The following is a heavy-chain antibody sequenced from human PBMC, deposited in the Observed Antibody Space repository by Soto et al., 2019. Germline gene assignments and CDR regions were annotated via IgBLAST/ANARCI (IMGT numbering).Heavy chain of an antibody. CDR3: AREPRMGKRMTPVTNGMDV. CDR1: GFTFSSYG. V-gene: IGHV3-33*01. J-gene: IGHJ6*02. Sequence: QVQLVESGGGVVQPGRSLRLSCAASGFTFSSYGMHWVRQAPGKGLEWVAVIWYDGSNKYYADSVKGRFTISRDNSKNTKYLQKNSLRAEDTAVYYCAREPRMGKRMTPVTNGMDVWGQGTTVTVSS. CDR2: IWYDGSNK. D-gene: IGHD4-4*01.